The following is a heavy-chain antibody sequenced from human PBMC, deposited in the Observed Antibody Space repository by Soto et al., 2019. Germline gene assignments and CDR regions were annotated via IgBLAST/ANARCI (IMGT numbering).Heavy chain of an antibody. D-gene: IGHD3-9*01. V-gene: IGHV1-18*01. CDR1: GYTFTIYC. CDR2: ISAYNGNT. Sequence: ASVKVSCKASGYTFTIYCISWVRQAPGQGLEWMGWISAYNGNTNYAQKLQGRVTMTTDTSTSTAYMELRSLRSDDTAVYYCARDRPYDTWYYMDVWGKGTTVTVSS. J-gene: IGHJ6*03. CDR3: ARDRPYDTWYYMDV.